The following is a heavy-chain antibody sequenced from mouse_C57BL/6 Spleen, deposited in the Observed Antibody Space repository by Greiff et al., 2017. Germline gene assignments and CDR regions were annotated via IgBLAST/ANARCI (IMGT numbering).Heavy chain of an antibody. J-gene: IGHJ3*01. CDR3: AKAQATIQFAY. CDR2: IDPSDSYT. V-gene: IGHV1-50*01. D-gene: IGHD3-2*02. Sequence: QVQLQQPGAELVKPGASVKLSCKASGYTFTIYWMQWVKQRPGQGLEWIGEIDPSDSYTNYNQKFKGKATLTVDTSSSTAYMQLSSLTSEDSAVYYCAKAQATIQFAYWGQGTLVTVSA. CDR1: GYTFTIYW.